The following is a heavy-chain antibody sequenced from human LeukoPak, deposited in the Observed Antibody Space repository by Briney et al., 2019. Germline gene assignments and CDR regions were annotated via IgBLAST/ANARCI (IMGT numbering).Heavy chain of an antibody. CDR2: IDDSGST. J-gene: IGHJ4*02. D-gene: IGHD5-24*01. Sequence: PSETLSLTCTVSGGSISGYYWSWIRQPPGKGLESIGYIDDSGSTNYNPSLKRRVTISIDTSKNQFSLKVISVTAADTAVYYCAREARDGYNRSFDFWGQGTLVTVSS. CDR3: AREARDGYNRSFDF. CDR1: GGSISGYY. V-gene: IGHV4-59*01.